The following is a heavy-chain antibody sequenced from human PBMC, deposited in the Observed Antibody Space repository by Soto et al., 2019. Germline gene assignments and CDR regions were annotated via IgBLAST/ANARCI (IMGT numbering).Heavy chain of an antibody. V-gene: IGHV4-30-4*01. D-gene: IGHD1-7*01. J-gene: IGHJ1*01. CDR2: IFYSGAT. Sequence: VQLQGSGPGLVKPSQTLSLTCTVSGASVNTGDYYWSYIRQSPGKGLEWLGYIFYSGATYYNPSLKSRANISLKTSRNQISLTLNAVTDADTAVYFCVGTGTTDALWGQGTLVTVSS. CDR1: GASVNTGDYY. CDR3: VGTGTTDAL.